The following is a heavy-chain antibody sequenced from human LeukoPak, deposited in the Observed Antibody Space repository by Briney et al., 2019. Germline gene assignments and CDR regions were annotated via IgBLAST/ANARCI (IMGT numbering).Heavy chain of an antibody. Sequence: ASVKVSCKASGGTFSSYAISWVRQAPGQGLEWMGGIIPIFGTANYAQKFQGRVTMTRDTSTSTVYMELSSLRSEDTAVYYCARRSPNGDFDYWGQGTLVTVSS. D-gene: IGHD4-17*01. CDR2: IIPIFGTA. V-gene: IGHV1-69*05. CDR1: GGTFSSYA. J-gene: IGHJ4*02. CDR3: ARRSPNGDFDY.